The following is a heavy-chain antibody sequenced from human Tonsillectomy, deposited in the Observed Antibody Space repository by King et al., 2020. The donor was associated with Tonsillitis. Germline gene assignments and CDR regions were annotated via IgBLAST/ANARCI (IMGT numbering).Heavy chain of an antibody. Sequence: GQLVQSGAEVKKPGESLKISCKGSGYSFTSYWIAWVRQTPGKGLEWMGIIYPGDSDTRYSPSFQGQVTISADKSISTTYLQWSSLKASDTAIYYCARLIHDREKGGSPDPAYDWNVDIWGRGTLITVSA. CDR1: GYSFTSYW. CDR3: ARLIHDREKGGSPDPAYDWNVDI. J-gene: IGHJ2*01. V-gene: IGHV5-51*01. CDR2: IYPGDSDT. D-gene: IGHD2-15*01.